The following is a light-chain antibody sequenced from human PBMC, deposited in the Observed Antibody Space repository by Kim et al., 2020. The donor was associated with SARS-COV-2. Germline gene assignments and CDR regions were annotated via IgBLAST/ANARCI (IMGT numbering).Light chain of an antibody. Sequence: ATVGDRVTITCLVSQDIGSSLAWYQRKPGKAPRLLIYSASALQSGVPSRVSGSGSGTEFTLTISSLQPEDFATYYCQQVNINPLTFGGGTKVDIK. CDR2: SAS. J-gene: IGKJ4*01. CDR3: QQVNINPLT. CDR1: QDIGSS. V-gene: IGKV1-9*01.